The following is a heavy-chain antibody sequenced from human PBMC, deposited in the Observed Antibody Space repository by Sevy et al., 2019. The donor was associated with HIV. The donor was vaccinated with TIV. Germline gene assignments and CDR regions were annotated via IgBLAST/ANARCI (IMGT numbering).Heavy chain of an antibody. Sequence: GGSLRLSCAASGLTFDDYAMHWVRQAPGKGLEWLSLISWDGSSTYYADSVKGRFTISRDNSKNSLYLQMNSLGVEDSALYYCAKGRRLFADYMDVWGKGTTVTVSS. CDR3: AKGRRLFADYMDV. J-gene: IGHJ6*03. V-gene: IGHV3-43D*04. CDR1: GLTFDDYA. CDR2: ISWDGSST. D-gene: IGHD3-16*01.